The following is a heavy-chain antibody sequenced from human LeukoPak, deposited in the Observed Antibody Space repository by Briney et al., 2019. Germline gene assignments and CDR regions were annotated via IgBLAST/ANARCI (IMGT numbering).Heavy chain of an antibody. CDR2: IYCSGST. CDR1: GGSISSGGYY. D-gene: IGHD6-13*01. V-gene: IGHV4-31*03. J-gene: IGHJ4*02. CDR3: ARVGRQAGHFDY. Sequence: SETLSLTCTVSGGSISSGGYYWSWIRQHPGTGLEWIGYIYCSGSTYYNPSLKSRVTISVDTSKNQFSLKLSSVTAADTAVYYCARVGRQAGHFDYWGQGTLVTVSS.